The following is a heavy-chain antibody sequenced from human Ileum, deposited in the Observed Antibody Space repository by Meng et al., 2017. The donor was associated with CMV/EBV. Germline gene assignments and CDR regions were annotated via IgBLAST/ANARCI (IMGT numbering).Heavy chain of an antibody. CDR2: IYHSGST. D-gene: IGHD6-13*01. V-gene: IGHV4-38-2*02. J-gene: IGHJ4*02. CDR1: GYSISSGYS. Sequence: SETLSLTCTVSGYSISSGYSWGWIRQPPGKGLEWIGTIYHSGSTYYNPSLKSRVTISLDTSKNHFSLKLSSVTAADTAVYYCARIRRQQLATYYFDYWGQGKLVNVSS. CDR3: ARIRRQQLATYYFDY.